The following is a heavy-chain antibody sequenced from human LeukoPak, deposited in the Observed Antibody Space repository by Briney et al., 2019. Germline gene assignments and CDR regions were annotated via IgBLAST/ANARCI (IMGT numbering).Heavy chain of an antibody. D-gene: IGHD2-21*02. Sequence: GESLRLSCAASGFSFSSYAMSWVRQAPGKGLEWVSGVTPSGDPTYYADSVKGRFITSRDNSKTTMYLQMNSLRAEDTAVYYCARGGRVVVTHSPPLYYYYMDVWGKGTTVTVSS. CDR3: ARGGRVVVTHSPPLYYYYMDV. CDR2: VTPSGDPT. J-gene: IGHJ6*03. CDR1: GFSFSSYA. V-gene: IGHV3-23*01.